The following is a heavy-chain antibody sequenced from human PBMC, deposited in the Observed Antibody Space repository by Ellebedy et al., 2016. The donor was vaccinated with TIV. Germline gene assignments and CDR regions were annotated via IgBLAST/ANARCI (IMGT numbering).Heavy chain of an antibody. CDR3: ARGQQWLTDAFDI. D-gene: IGHD6-19*01. Sequence: GGSLRLXXAASGFTFSSYAMHWVRQAPGKGLEWVAVISYDGSNKYYADSVKGRFTISRDNSKNTLYLQMNSLRAEDTAVYYCARGQQWLTDAFDIWGQGTMVTVSS. CDR2: ISYDGSNK. V-gene: IGHV3-30-3*01. CDR1: GFTFSSYA. J-gene: IGHJ3*02.